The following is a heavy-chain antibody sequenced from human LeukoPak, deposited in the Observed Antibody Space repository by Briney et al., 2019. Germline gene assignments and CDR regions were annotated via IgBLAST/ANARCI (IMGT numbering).Heavy chain of an antibody. D-gene: IGHD3-10*01. CDR2: IYPGDSDT. CDR1: GYSFTSYW. Sequence: LGESLKISCKGSGYSFTSYWIGWVRQMPGKGLEWMGIIYPGDSDTRYSPSFQGQVTISADKSINTAYLKWSSLKASDSAMYYCARDIAVYTYYYGSGSPYDAFDIWGQGTMVTVSS. V-gene: IGHV5-51*01. J-gene: IGHJ3*02. CDR3: ARDIAVYTYYYGSGSPYDAFDI.